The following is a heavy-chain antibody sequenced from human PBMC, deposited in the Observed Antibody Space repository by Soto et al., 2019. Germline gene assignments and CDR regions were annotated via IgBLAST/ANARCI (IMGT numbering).Heavy chain of an antibody. J-gene: IGHJ4*02. D-gene: IGHD3-9*01. CDR3: ARAYQLTYYFDD. V-gene: IGHV3-30*03. Sequence: GGSLRLSCAASGFSFGSYALSWVRQAPGKGLEWVTVISDDGSKTYYADSVKGRFSVSRDDSTNMVFLQMSSLRSEDTAVYHCARAYQLTYYFDDWGPGTPVTVSS. CDR1: GFSFGSYA. CDR2: ISDDGSKT.